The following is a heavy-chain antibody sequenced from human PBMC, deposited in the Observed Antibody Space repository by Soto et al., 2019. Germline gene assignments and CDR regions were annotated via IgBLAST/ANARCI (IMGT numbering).Heavy chain of an antibody. CDR3: ARDTYSGYDFGL. Sequence: SDTLYLTCSVSGASFAGGSYYWSWFRQPPGEGLEWIGYIPSRGRPFYNPSLTSRGTISADTSKNQLSLQLTSVTAADTAVYYCARDTYSGYDFGLWGQGTLVTVSS. V-gene: IGHV4-30-4*02. J-gene: IGHJ5*02. CDR1: GASFAGGSYY. CDR2: IPSRGRP. D-gene: IGHD5-12*01.